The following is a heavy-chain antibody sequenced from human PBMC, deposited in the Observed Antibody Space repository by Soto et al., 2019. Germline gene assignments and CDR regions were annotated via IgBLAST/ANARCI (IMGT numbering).Heavy chain of an antibody. CDR2: INHSGST. Sequence: SETLSLTCAVYGGSFSGYYWIWIRQPPGKGLEWIGEINHSGSTNYNPSLKSRVTISVDTSKNQFSLKLSSVTAADTAVYYCVGFYYYDSSGYYRDLYYFDYWGQGTLVTVSS. CDR3: VGFYYYDSSGYYRDLYYFDY. V-gene: IGHV4-34*01. D-gene: IGHD3-22*01. J-gene: IGHJ4*02. CDR1: GGSFSGYY.